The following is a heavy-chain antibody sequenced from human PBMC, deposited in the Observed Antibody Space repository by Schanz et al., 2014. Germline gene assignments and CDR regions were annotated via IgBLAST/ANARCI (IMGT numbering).Heavy chain of an antibody. Sequence: EVHLVESGGGLVQPGGSLRLSCAASGITFSIYAMHWVRQAPGKGLEYVSAISHDGYSTYYADSVKGRFTISRDNSKNTLYLQMSSLTTEDTAVYYCAKSDAFDIWGQGTLXTVSS. V-gene: IGHV3-64D*06. CDR1: GITFSIYA. CDR3: AKSDAFDI. CDR2: ISHDGYST. J-gene: IGHJ3*02.